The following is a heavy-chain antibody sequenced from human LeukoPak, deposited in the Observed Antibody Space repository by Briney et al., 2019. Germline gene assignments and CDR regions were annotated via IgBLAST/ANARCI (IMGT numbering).Heavy chain of an antibody. V-gene: IGHV4-4*07. CDR3: ARESGGSSR. D-gene: IGHD2-15*01. Sequence: SETLSLTCTVSDGSISNYYWSWIRQPAGKGLEWIGRIYNGGGSTNYNPSLQSRVTMSVDTSKNQFSLRLSSVTAADTAVYYCARESGGSSRWGQGILDTVSS. CDR2: IYNGGGST. CDR1: DGSISNYY. J-gene: IGHJ4*02.